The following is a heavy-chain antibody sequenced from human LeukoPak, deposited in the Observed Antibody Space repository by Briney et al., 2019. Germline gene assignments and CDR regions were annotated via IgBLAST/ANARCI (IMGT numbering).Heavy chain of an antibody. Sequence: ASVKVSCKASGYTFTSYGISWVRQAPGQGLEWMGWISAYNGNTNYAQKLQGRVTMTTDTSTSTAYMELRSLRSDDTAVYYCARGVTMIVVPWGWFDPWGQGTLVTVSS. V-gene: IGHV1-18*01. D-gene: IGHD3-22*01. J-gene: IGHJ5*02. CDR1: GYTFTSYG. CDR3: ARGVTMIVVPWGWFDP. CDR2: ISAYNGNT.